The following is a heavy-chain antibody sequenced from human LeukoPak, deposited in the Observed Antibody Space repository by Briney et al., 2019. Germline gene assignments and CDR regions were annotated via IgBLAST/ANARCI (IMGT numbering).Heavy chain of an antibody. V-gene: IGHV5-51*01. CDR2: IYPGDSDT. J-gene: IGHJ3*02. Sequence: GESLKISCKGSGYSFTSYWIGWVRQMPGKGLEWMGIIYPGDSDTRYSPSFQGQVTISADKSISTAYLQWSSLKASDTAMYYCARQGYDILTGPRKDAFDIWGQGTMVTVSS. D-gene: IGHD3-9*01. CDR3: ARQGYDILTGPRKDAFDI. CDR1: GYSFTSYW.